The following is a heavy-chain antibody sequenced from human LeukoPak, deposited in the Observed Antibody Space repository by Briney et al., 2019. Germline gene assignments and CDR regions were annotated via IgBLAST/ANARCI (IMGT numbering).Heavy chain of an antibody. V-gene: IGHV3-30*02. CDR2: IRYDGSNK. CDR1: GFTFSSYG. Sequence: GGSLRLSCAASGFTFSSYGMHWVRQAPGKGLEWLSFIRYDGSNKYYADSVKGRFTISRDNSKNTLYLQMHSLRAEDTAVYYCARGRYYHILTGYYNRDGLAYWGQGTLVTVSS. J-gene: IGHJ4*02. D-gene: IGHD3-9*01. CDR3: ARGRYYHILTGYYNRDGLAY.